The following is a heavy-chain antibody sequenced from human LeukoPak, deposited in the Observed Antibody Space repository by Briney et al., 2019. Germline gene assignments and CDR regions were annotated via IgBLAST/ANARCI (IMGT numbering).Heavy chain of an antibody. D-gene: IGHD5-18*01. CDR3: ASPNSGYSYGDDAFDI. J-gene: IGHJ3*02. CDR1: GGTFSSYA. V-gene: IGHV1-69*13. CDR2: IIPIFGTA. Sequence: SVKVSCKASGGTFSSYAISWVRQAPGQGLEWMGGIIPIFGTANYAQKFQGRVTITADESTSTAYMELSSLRSEDTAVYYCASPNSGYSYGDDAFDIWGQGTMVTVSS.